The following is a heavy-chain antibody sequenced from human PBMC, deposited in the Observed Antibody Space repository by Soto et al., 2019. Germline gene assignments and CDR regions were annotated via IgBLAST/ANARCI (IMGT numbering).Heavy chain of an antibody. CDR1: GFTFSSYG. CDR2: ISYDGSNK. Sequence: QVQLVESGGGVVQPGRSLRLSCAASGFTFSSYGMHWVRQAPGKGLEWVAVISYDGSNKYYADSVKGRFTISRDNSKNTLYLQMNSLRAGDTAVYYCAKSSVYDFWSGYYPTYSYYFDYWGQGTLVTVSS. V-gene: IGHV3-30*18. D-gene: IGHD3-3*01. CDR3: AKSSVYDFWSGYYPTYSYYFDY. J-gene: IGHJ4*02.